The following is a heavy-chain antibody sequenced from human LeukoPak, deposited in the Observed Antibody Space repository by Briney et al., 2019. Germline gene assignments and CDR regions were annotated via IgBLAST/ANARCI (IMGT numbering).Heavy chain of an antibody. V-gene: IGHV3-21*01. Sequence: GGSLRLSCAVSGFAFGSEAMSWVRQSPARGLEWVASISSSSSYIYYADSVKGRFTISRDNAKNSLYLQMNSLRAEDTAVYYCARGKQQLEDMDVWGKGTTVTVSS. CDR2: ISSSSSYI. J-gene: IGHJ6*03. CDR3: ARGKQQLEDMDV. D-gene: IGHD6-13*01. CDR1: GFAFGSEA.